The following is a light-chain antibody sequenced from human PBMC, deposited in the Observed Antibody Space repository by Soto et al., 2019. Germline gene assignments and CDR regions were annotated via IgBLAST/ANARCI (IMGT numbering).Light chain of an antibody. V-gene: IGKV3D-7*01. CDR3: QQDYNLPWT. J-gene: IGKJ1*01. CDR1: QSVSSSY. Sequence: IVMTQSPATLSLSPGERATLSCRASQSVSSSYLSWYQHKPGQAPRLLIYGASIRATGIPARFSGSGSETAFTLTISRLQPEDFAVYYCQQDYNLPWTFGQGTKVEIK. CDR2: GAS.